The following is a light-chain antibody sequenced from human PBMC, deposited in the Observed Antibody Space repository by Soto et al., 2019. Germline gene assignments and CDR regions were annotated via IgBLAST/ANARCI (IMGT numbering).Light chain of an antibody. CDR1: QSVSTN. J-gene: IGKJ4*01. CDR2: GAS. CDR3: QQYNNWPLT. Sequence: EIVMTQSPVTLSVSPGARATLSCRASQSVSTNLAWYQQKHGQAPRLLIYGASTRATDIPARFSGSGSGTEFTITISSLQSEDFAVYYCQQYNNWPLTFGGGTKVDIK. V-gene: IGKV3-15*01.